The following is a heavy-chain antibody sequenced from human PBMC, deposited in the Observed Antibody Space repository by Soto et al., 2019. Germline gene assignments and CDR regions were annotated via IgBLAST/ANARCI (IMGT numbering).Heavy chain of an antibody. CDR2: ISAYNGNT. CDR3: ARGVRMVIDNYYYYMDV. J-gene: IGHJ6*03. CDR1: GYTFTSYG. D-gene: IGHD3-16*02. Sequence: ASVKVSCKASGYTFTSYGISWVRQAPGQGLEWMGWISAYNGNTNYAQKLQGRVTMTTDTSTSTAYMELRSLRSDDTAVYYCARGVRMVIDNYYYYMDVWGKGTTVTVSS. V-gene: IGHV1-18*01.